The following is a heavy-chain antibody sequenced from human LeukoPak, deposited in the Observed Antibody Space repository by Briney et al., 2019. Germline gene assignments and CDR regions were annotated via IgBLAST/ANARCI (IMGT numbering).Heavy chain of an antibody. V-gene: IGHV3-66*01. D-gene: IGHD1-26*01. CDR2: MSSGGTT. J-gene: IGHJ6*02. CDR1: GFTVGSNY. CDR3: ATRGAPGYYYGMDV. Sequence: GGSLRLSCAASGFTVGSNYMSWVRQAPGKGLEGVSIMSSGGTTSYADSVKGRFTISRDNSRNTLYLQMNSLRAEDTAVYYCATRGAPGYYYGMDVWGQGTTVTVSS.